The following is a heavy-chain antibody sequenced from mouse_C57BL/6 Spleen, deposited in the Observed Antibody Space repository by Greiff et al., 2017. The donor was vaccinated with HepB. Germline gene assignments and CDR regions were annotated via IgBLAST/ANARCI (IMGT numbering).Heavy chain of an antibody. J-gene: IGHJ3*01. V-gene: IGHV5-17*01. D-gene: IGHD1-1*01. CDR2: ISSGSSTI. Sequence: EVQVVESGGGLVKPGGSLKLSCAASGFTFSDYGMHWVRQAPEKGLEWVAYISSGSSTIYYADTVKGRFTISRDNAKNTLFLQMTSLRSEDTAMYYCARPPYYGSSPWFAYWGQGTLVTVSA. CDR1: GFTFSDYG. CDR3: ARPPYYGSSPWFAY.